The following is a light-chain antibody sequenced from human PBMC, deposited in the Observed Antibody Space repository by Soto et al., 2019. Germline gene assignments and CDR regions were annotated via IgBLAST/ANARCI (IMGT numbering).Light chain of an antibody. CDR3: QHYNNWPPWT. CDR1: QSLSSH. Sequence: EIVMTQSAATLSVCPGEGDSLXCRASQSLSSHFGWYQQKPGQAPRRLIXGAYTRSTGIPERFSGSGSGTEFTLTISSLQSEDFAIYYWQHYNNWPPWTFGQGTRWIS. V-gene: IGKV3-15*01. CDR2: GAY. J-gene: IGKJ1*01.